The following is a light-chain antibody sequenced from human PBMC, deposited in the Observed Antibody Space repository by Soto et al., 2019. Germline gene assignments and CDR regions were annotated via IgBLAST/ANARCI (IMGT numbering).Light chain of an antibody. Sequence: EIVLTQAPLSSPVTLGQPASITCTSSESLLHSNGNTYLSWLHQRPGQPPRLLTYHVSSRFSGIPDRFSGSGGGRRFTLRISRVEAEDVGVYYCVQATHFPWTFGQGTRVE. J-gene: IGKJ1*01. V-gene: IGKV2-24*01. CDR1: ESLLHSNGNTY. CDR2: HVS. CDR3: VQATHFPWT.